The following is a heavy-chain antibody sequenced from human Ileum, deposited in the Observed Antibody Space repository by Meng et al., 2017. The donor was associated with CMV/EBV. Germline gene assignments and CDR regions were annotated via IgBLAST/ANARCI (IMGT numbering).Heavy chain of an antibody. CDR1: GFTVSSNY. V-gene: IGHV3-53*01. CDR2: IDSGGNT. CDR3: AGGWGAY. Sequence: VQLVESGGSLIPPGGSLSLSCAASGFTVSSNYMSWVRQASGKGLEWVSVIDSGGNTYHADSVKGRFTISRDNSKNTLYLQMNNLRAEDTAVYYCAGGWGAYWGQGTLVTVSS. J-gene: IGHJ4*02. D-gene: IGHD3-16*01.